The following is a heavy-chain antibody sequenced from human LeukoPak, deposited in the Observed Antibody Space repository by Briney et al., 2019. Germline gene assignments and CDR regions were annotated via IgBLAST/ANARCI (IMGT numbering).Heavy chain of an antibody. J-gene: IGHJ3*02. CDR1: GYTFTDYY. CDR2: VDPEDGET. Sequence: ASVKVSCKXSGYTFTDYYMHWVQQTPGKGLEWMGLVDPEDGETIYAEKFQGRVTITADTSTDTAYMELSSLRSEDTAVYYCATASDAFDIWGQGTMVTVSS. V-gene: IGHV1-69-2*01. CDR3: ATASDAFDI.